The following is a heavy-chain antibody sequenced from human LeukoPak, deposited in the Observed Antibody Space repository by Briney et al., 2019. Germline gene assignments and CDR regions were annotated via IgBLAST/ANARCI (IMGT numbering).Heavy chain of an antibody. J-gene: IGHJ6*03. CDR1: GGSISSGGYY. V-gene: IGHV4-31*03. Sequence: SQTLSLTCTVSGGSISSGGYYWSWIRQHPGKGLEWIGYIYYSGSTYYNPSLKSRVTISVDTSKNQFSLKLSSVTAADTAVYYCARGRQILTSITGTTRAHGGYYMDVWGKGTTVTVSS. D-gene: IGHD1-7*01. CDR3: ARGRQILTSITGTTRAHGGYYMDV. CDR2: IYYSGST.